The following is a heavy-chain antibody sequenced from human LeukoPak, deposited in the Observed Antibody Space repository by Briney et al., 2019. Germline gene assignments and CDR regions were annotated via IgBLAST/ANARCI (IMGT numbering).Heavy chain of an antibody. J-gene: IGHJ4*02. CDR2: INWNGGRT. D-gene: IGHD1-26*01. CDR1: GFTFDDYD. Sequence: GGSLRLSCAASGFTFDDYDMTWVRQAPGEGLEWVSSINWNGGRTYYADSVKGRFTISRDNSKNTLYLQMNSLRAEDTAVYYCAKDRELRGWGQGTLVTVSS. CDR3: AKDRELRG. V-gene: IGHV3-20*04.